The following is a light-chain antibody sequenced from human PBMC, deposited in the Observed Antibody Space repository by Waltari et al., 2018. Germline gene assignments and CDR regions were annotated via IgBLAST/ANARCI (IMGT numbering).Light chain of an antibody. CDR2: KAS. J-gene: IGKJ1*01. CDR1: QSISSW. Sequence: DIQMTQSPSTLLAASGDSVIITCRASQSISSWLAWYQQKPGKAPKLLIYKASSLESGVPSRFSGSGSGTEFTLTISSLQPDDFATYYCQQYNSYSWTFGQGTKVEIK. V-gene: IGKV1-5*03. CDR3: QQYNSYSWT.